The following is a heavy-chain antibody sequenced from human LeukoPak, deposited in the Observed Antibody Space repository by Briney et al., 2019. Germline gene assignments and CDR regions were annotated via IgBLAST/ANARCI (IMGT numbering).Heavy chain of an antibody. CDR2: ISGSGGST. J-gene: IGHJ4*02. Sequence: GSLRLSCAASGFTFSSYAMSWVRQAPGKGLEWVSAISGSGGSTYYADSVKGRFTISRDNSKNTLYLQMNSLRAEDTAVYYCAKPSAYCGGDCYSDYFDYWGQGTLVTVSS. CDR1: GFTFSSYA. D-gene: IGHD2-21*02. V-gene: IGHV3-23*01. CDR3: AKPSAYCGGDCYSDYFDY.